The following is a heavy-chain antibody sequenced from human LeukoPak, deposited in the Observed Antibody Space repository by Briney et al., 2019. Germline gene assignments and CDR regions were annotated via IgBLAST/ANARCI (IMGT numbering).Heavy chain of an antibody. Sequence: SETLSLTCTVSGGSISSYYWSWIRQPPGKGLEWIGYIYYSGSTNYNPSLKSRVTISVDTSKNQFSLKLSSVTAADTAVYYCARHERIAVAGEEFDSWGQGTLVTVSS. J-gene: IGHJ4*02. D-gene: IGHD6-19*01. CDR1: GGSISSYY. CDR2: IYYSGST. V-gene: IGHV4-59*08. CDR3: ARHERIAVAGEEFDS.